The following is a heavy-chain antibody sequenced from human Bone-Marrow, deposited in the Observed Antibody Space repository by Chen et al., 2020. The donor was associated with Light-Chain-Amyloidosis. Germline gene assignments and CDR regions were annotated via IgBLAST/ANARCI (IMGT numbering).Heavy chain of an antibody. CDR3: VKDIYNTSAALSYFDY. CDR1: GFTFDVYA. D-gene: IGHD1-20*01. Sequence: VQLVVWGGGVVPPGGSLSLPCAASGFTFDVYALHWVRQAPGKGLEWVSTINWNSVNMAYADSVKGRFTISRDNAKNSLYLQMNSLIVEDTAFFYCVKDIYNTSAALSYFDYWGQGTLVTVSS. CDR2: INWNSVNM. J-gene: IGHJ4*02. V-gene: IGHV3-9*01.